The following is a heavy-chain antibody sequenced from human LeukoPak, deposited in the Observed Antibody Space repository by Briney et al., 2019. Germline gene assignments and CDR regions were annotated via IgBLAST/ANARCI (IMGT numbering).Heavy chain of an antibody. Sequence: PSETLSLTCTVSGGSISSSSYHWGWIRQPPGKGLEWIGTIYSGGSTYYNPSLKSRVTISIDTSNNQFFLKLNSVTAADTVVYYCARQRGKMRYFDFVALDYWGQGTLVTVSS. J-gene: IGHJ4*02. V-gene: IGHV4-39*01. CDR1: GGSISSSSYH. CDR2: IYSGGST. CDR3: ARQRGKMRYFDFVALDY. D-gene: IGHD3-9*01.